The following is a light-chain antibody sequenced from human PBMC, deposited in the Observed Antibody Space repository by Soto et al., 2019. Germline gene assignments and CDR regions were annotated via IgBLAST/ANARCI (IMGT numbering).Light chain of an antibody. CDR1: SSDVGGYNY. Sequence: QSALTQPASVSGSPGQSITISCTGTSSDVGGYNYVSWYQQHPGKAPKPMIYDVSNRPSGVSNRFSGSKSGNTASLTISGLQAEDEADYYCILYAGSRFYVFGTGTKLTVL. CDR2: DVS. J-gene: IGLJ1*01. V-gene: IGLV2-14*01. CDR3: ILYAGSRFYV.